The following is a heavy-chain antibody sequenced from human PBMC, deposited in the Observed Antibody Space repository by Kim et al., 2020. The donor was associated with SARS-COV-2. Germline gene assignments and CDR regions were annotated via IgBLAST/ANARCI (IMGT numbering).Heavy chain of an antibody. CDR1: GFTFSSYS. CDR2: ISSSSSYI. Sequence: GGSLRLSCAASGFTFSSYSMNWVRQAPGKGLEWVSSISSSSSYIYYADSVKGRFTISRDNAKNSLYLQMNSLRAEDTAVYYCASSRVLRYFDWLLFSVAFDIWGQGTMVTVSS. CDR3: ASSRVLRYFDWLLFSVAFDI. D-gene: IGHD3-9*01. J-gene: IGHJ3*02. V-gene: IGHV3-21*01.